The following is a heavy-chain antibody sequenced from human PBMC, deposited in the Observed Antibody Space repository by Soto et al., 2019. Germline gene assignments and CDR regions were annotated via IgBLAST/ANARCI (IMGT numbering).Heavy chain of an antibody. CDR1: GYTFTSYD. D-gene: IGHD3-3*01. J-gene: IGHJ4*02. Sequence: ASVKVSCKASGYTFTSYDINWVRQATGQGLEWMGWMNPNSGNTGYVQKFQGRVTMTRNTSISTAYMELSSLRYEDTAVYYCARGDHSPIIPFDYWGQGTLVTVSS. V-gene: IGHV1-8*01. CDR2: MNPNSGNT. CDR3: ARGDHSPIIPFDY.